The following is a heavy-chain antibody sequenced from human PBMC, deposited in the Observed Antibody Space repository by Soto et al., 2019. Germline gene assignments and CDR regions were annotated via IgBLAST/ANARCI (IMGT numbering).Heavy chain of an antibody. Sequence: GGSLRLSCAASGFTFSDYYMSWIRQAPGKGLEWVSYISSSGSTIYYADSVKGRFTISRDNAKNSLYLQMNSLRAEDTAVYYCARDPPHPSVTYEMGNYYYYYMDVWGKGTTVTVSS. J-gene: IGHJ6*03. CDR2: ISSSGSTI. CDR1: GFTFSDYY. V-gene: IGHV3-11*01. CDR3: ARDPPHPSVTYEMGNYYYYYMDV. D-gene: IGHD4-17*01.